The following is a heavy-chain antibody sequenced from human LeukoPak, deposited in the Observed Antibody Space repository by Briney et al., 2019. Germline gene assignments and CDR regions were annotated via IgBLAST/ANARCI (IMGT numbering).Heavy chain of an antibody. D-gene: IGHD4-11*01. V-gene: IGHV3-33*06. CDR3: AKDAQRGFDYSNSLES. J-gene: IGHJ4*02. CDR1: GFTFNQYA. Sequence: GGSLRLSCVTSGFTFNQYAMHWLRQAPGKGLEWLAVIWNDGSDKYYGDSVKGRFTISRDNAKKTVYLQMNSLRVEETAVYYCAKDAQRGFDYSNSLESWGQGALVTVSS. CDR2: IWNDGSDK.